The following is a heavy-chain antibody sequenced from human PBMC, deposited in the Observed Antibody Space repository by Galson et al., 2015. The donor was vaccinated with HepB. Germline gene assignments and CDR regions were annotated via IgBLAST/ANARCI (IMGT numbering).Heavy chain of an antibody. CDR2: TYYKSKWYN. CDR3: ARMVGGSRDY. D-gene: IGHD1-26*01. Sequence: CAISGDSVSSNSAAWNWIRQSPSRGLEWLGRTYYKSKWYNGYAVSVKGRITINPDTSKNQFSLQLKSVTPEDTGVYYCARMVGGSRDYWGQGTPVTVSS. J-gene: IGHJ4*02. V-gene: IGHV6-1*01. CDR1: GDSVSSNSAA.